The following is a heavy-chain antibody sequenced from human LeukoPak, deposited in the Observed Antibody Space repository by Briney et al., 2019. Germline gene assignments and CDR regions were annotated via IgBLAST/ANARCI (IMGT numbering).Heavy chain of an antibody. Sequence: TLSLTCTVSGGSISSYYWSWIRQPPGKALEWLALIYWDDDKRYSPSLKSRLTITKDTSKNQVVLTMTNMDPVDTATYYCAHTPTYYYDSSGYYYFDYWGQGTLVTVSS. CDR2: IYWDDDK. D-gene: IGHD3-22*01. V-gene: IGHV2-5*08. CDR1: GGSISSYYW. CDR3: AHTPTYYYDSSGYYYFDY. J-gene: IGHJ4*02.